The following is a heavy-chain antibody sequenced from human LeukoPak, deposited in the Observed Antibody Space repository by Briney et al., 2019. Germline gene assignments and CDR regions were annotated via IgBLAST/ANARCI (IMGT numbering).Heavy chain of an antibody. Sequence: SSETLSLTCAVYGGSFSGYYWSWIRQPPGKGLEWIGEINHSGSTIYNPSLKSRVTISVDTSKNQFSLKLSSVTAADTAVYYCARGDSSGWYLGYWGQGTLVTVSS. CDR3: ARGDSSGWYLGY. V-gene: IGHV4-34*01. CDR2: INHSGST. J-gene: IGHJ4*02. CDR1: GGSFSGYY. D-gene: IGHD6-19*01.